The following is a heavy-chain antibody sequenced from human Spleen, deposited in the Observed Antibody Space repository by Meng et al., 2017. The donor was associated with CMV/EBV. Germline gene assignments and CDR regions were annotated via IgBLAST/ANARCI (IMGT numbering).Heavy chain of an antibody. V-gene: IGHV3-30*19. J-gene: IGHJ4*02. CDR2: ISYDGGNK. CDR1: GFNFNTFG. Sequence: GGSLRLSCAASGFNFNTFGMHWVRQAPAKGLEWVAVISYDGGNKDYADSVKGRFTISRDNSKNTLYLQMNGLRAEDTAVYYCARGGIYCSGTSCYTPLDYWGQGTLVTVSS. D-gene: IGHD2-2*02. CDR3: ARGGIYCSGTSCYTPLDY.